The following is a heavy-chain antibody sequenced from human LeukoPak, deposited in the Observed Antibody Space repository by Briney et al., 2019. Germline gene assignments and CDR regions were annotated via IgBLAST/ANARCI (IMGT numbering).Heavy chain of an antibody. CDR1: GFTFSSYG. CDR3: AKDLLPYSGSHGDF. D-gene: IGHD1-26*01. J-gene: IGHJ4*02. V-gene: IGHV3-30*02. Sequence: GGSLRLSCAASGFTFSSYGMHWVRQAPGKGLEWVAFIRYDGSNKYYADSVKGRFTISRDNSKNTLYLQMNSLRAEDTAVYYCAKDLLPYSGSHGDFWGQGTLVRLL. CDR2: IRYDGSNK.